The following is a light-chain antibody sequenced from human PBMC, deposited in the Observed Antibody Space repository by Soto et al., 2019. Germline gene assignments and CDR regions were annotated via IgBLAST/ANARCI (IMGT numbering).Light chain of an antibody. CDR1: QRVSPN. J-gene: IGKJ1*01. V-gene: IGKV3-20*01. CDR3: QQYGSSRA. CDR2: GAS. Sequence: EILMTQSPATLSVSPGERATLSCRASQRVSPNVAWYQQRPGQAPRLLIYGASTRATGIPGRFSGSGSGTDFTLTISRLEPEDFAVYYCQQYGSSRAFGQGTKVDIK.